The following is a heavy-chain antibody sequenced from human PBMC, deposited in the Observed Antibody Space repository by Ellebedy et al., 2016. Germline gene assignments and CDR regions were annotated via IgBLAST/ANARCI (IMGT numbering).Heavy chain of an antibody. J-gene: IGHJ5*02. CDR1: GYSFTSYW. V-gene: IGHV5-51*01. Sequence: GESLKISCKGSGYSFTSYWISWVRQMPGKGLEWMGIIYPGDSATRYSPSFQRQVTVSADKSFSIAYLQWSSLKASDTAMYYCARLGVGVVVPAAMLWFDPWGQGTLVTVSS. CDR3: ARLGVGVVVPAAMLWFDP. D-gene: IGHD2-2*01. CDR2: IYPGDSAT.